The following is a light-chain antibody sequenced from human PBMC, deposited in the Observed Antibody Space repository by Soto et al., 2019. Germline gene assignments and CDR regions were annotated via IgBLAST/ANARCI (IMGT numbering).Light chain of an antibody. CDR2: DVS. CDR1: SSDVGGYNY. CDR3: SSYTSSSTRV. Sequence: QSVLTQSASVSGSPGQSITISCTGTSSDVGGYNYVSWYQHHPGKAPKLLIYDVSNGPSGVSNRFFGSKSGNTASLTISGLQPEDEADYYCSSYTSSSTRVFGTGTKLTVL. V-gene: IGLV2-14*03. J-gene: IGLJ1*01.